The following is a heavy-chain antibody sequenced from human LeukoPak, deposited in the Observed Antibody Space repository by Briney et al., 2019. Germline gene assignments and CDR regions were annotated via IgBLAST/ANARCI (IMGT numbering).Heavy chain of an antibody. D-gene: IGHD4-11*01. CDR1: GFTVSSHY. CDR3: ARDPYDYSTYVGENWFDP. Sequence: GGSLRLSCAASGFTVSSHYMSWVRQAPGRGLEWVSLIYSGGNTYYADSVKGRFTISRDNSKNTLYLQMNSLRAEDTAVYYCARDPYDYSTYVGENWFDPWGQGTLVTVSS. J-gene: IGHJ5*02. V-gene: IGHV3-66*01. CDR2: IYSGGNT.